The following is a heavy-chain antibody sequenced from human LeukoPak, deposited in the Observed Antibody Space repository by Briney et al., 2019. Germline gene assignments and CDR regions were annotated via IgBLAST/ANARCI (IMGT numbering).Heavy chain of an antibody. CDR1: GFTFSRYS. CDR2: ISGSSNKI. D-gene: IGHD7-27*01. J-gene: IGHJ4*02. V-gene: IGHV3-48*01. CDR3: ARGGTGDGNYFDN. Sequence: GSLRLSCAASGFTFSRYSMNWVRQAPGKGLERLSYISGSSNKIYYADSVKGRFTVSRDNAKNSLYLQMDSLSADDAAVFYCARGGTGDGNYFDNWGQGTLVTVSS.